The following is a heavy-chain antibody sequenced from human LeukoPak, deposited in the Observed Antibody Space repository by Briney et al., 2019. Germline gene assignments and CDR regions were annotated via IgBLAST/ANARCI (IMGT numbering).Heavy chain of an antibody. J-gene: IGHJ3*02. D-gene: IGHD4-17*01. CDR2: ISWNSGSI. CDR1: GFTFDDYA. CDR3: AQANTVDAFDI. V-gene: IGHV3-9*03. Sequence: GGSLRLSCAASGFTFDDYAMHWVRQAPGKGLEGVSGISWNSGSIGYADSVKGRFTISRDNAKNSLYLQMNSLRAEDMALYCCAQANTVDAFDIWGQGTMVTVSS.